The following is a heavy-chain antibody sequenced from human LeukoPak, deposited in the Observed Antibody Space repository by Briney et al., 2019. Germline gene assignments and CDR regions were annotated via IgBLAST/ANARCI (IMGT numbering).Heavy chain of an antibody. CDR1: GITLSNYG. V-gene: IGHV3-15*01. D-gene: IGHD2-2*01. J-gene: IGHJ4*02. CDR2: IKSKTDGGTT. CDR3: TAVVPFDY. Sequence: GGSLRLSCAVSGITLSNYGMSWVRQAPGKGLEWVGRIKSKTDGGTTDYAAPVKGRFTISRDDSKNTLYLQMNSLKTEDTAVYYCTAVVPFDYWGQGTLVTVSS.